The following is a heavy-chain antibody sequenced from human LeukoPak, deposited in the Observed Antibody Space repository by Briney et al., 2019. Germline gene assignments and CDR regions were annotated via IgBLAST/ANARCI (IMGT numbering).Heavy chain of an antibody. CDR3: ARGGHYYDSSGYFPLFGY. Sequence: GGSLRRSCAASGFTVSSNYMSWVRQAPGKGLEWVSVIYSGGSTYYADSVKGRFTISRDNSKNTLYLQMNSLRAEDTAVYYCARGGHYYDSSGYFPLFGYWGQGTLVTVSS. CDR2: IYSGGST. V-gene: IGHV3-53*01. D-gene: IGHD3-22*01. CDR1: GFTVSSNY. J-gene: IGHJ4*02.